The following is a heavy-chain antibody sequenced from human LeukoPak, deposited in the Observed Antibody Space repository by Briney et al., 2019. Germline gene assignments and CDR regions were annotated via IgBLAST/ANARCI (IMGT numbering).Heavy chain of an antibody. D-gene: IGHD7-27*01. CDR3: ARDNTNWGAPYYYYGMDV. CDR1: GGSISSYY. V-gene: IGHV4-4*07. CDR2: IYTSGST. J-gene: IGHJ6*02. Sequence: SETLSLTCTVSGGSISSYYWSWIRQPAGKGLEWIGRIYTSGSTNYDPSLKSRVTMSVDTSKNQFSLKLSSVTAADTAVYYCARDNTNWGAPYYYYGMDVWGQGTTVTVSS.